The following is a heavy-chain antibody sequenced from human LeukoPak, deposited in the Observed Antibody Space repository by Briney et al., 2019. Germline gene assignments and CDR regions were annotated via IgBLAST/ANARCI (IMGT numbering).Heavy chain of an antibody. CDR2: ISYDRSLK. CDR3: ARDPTAVANLPQYYLDY. D-gene: IGHD4-23*01. CDR1: GFTFSSYA. J-gene: IGHJ4*02. Sequence: GGSLRLSCAASGFTFSSYAMHWVRQAPGKGLEWGAVISYDRSLKYYADSVRGRFTISSDNSKNTLYLQMNSLRVEDTAVYYCARDPTAVANLPQYYLDYWGQGILVTVSS. V-gene: IGHV3-30*04.